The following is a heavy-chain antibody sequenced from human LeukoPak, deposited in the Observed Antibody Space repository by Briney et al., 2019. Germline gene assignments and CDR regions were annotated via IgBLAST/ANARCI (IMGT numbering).Heavy chain of an antibody. D-gene: IGHD4-17*01. CDR1: GFTFGDYG. CDR3: AKPLNGYGESPFDY. CDR2: IWYDGSKV. J-gene: IGHJ4*02. V-gene: IGHV3-30*02. Sequence: PGGSLRLSCAASGFTFGDYGMHWVRQAPGKGLEWVAVIWYDGSKVYYVDSVKGRFTISRDDSKNTLYLQMNSLRAEDAAVYYCAKPLNGYGESPFDYWGQGTLVTVSS.